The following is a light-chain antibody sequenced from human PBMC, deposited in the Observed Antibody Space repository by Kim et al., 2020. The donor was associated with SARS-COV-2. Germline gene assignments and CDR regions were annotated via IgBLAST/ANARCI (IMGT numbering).Light chain of an antibody. CDR1: HSIGKW. J-gene: IGKJ4*01. CDR3: QQRRTWPLT. CDR2: DAS. V-gene: IGKV3-11*01. Sequence: LYPGELAPLSCRASHSIGKWLAWYQQKAGQDPRLLICDASNRATGIPARFSGSWSGTDFTLTISSLEPEDFAVYYCQQRRTWPLTFGGGTKVDIK.